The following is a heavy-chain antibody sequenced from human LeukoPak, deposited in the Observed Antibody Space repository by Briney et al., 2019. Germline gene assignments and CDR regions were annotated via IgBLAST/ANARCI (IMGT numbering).Heavy chain of an antibody. Sequence: SETLSLTCTVSGGSISSYYWSWIRQPPGKGLEWIGYIYYSGSTNYNPSLKSRVTISVDTSKNQFSLKLSSVTAADTAVYYCARVGLGIYYFDYWGQGTLVTVSS. D-gene: IGHD7-27*01. CDR1: GGSISSYY. V-gene: IGHV4-59*01. J-gene: IGHJ4*02. CDR3: ARVGLGIYYFDY. CDR2: IYYSGST.